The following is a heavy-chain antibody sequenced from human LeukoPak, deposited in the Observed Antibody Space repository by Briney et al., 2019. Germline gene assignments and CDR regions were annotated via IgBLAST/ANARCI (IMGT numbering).Heavy chain of an antibody. Sequence: GGSLRLSCVASGFAFSRFAMNWVRQAPGKGLEWVSSITGSGGSTHYADSVKGRFTISRDNSKNTLYLQMNSLRAEDTAVYYCAKHTRGPTRGYFDYWGQGTLVTVSS. CDR1: GFAFSRFA. CDR2: ITGSGGST. D-gene: IGHD4-11*01. V-gene: IGHV3-23*01. J-gene: IGHJ4*02. CDR3: AKHTRGPTRGYFDY.